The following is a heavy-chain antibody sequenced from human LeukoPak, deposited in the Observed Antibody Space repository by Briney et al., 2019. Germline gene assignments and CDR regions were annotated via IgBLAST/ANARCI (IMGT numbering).Heavy chain of an antibody. CDR3: AREKDYYDSSGYYSDAFDI. V-gene: IGHV4-59*01. J-gene: IGHJ3*02. CDR1: GGSISSYY. CDR2: IYYSGST. Sequence: SETLSLTCTVSGGSISSYYWSWIRQPPGKGLEWIGYIYYSGSTNYNPSLKSRVTISVDTSKNQFSLKLSSVTAADTAVYYCAREKDYYDSSGYYSDAFDIWGQGTMVTVSS. D-gene: IGHD3-22*01.